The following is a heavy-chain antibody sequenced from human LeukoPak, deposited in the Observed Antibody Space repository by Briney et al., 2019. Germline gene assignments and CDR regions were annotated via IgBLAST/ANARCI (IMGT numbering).Heavy chain of an antibody. Sequence: PSQTLSLTCTVSGGSISSGSYYWSWIRQPAGKGLEWIGRIYTSGSTNYNPSLKSRVTISVDTSKNQFSLKLSSVTAADTAVYYCASSTGWYRIDQWGQGTLVTVSS. CDR1: GGSISSGSYY. V-gene: IGHV4-61*02. CDR3: ASSTGWYRIDQ. J-gene: IGHJ1*01. CDR2: IYTSGST. D-gene: IGHD6-19*01.